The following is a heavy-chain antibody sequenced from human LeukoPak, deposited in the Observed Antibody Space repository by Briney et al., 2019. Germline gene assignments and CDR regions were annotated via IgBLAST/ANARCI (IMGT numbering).Heavy chain of an antibody. CDR3: ARQSRGSCLDY. D-gene: IGHD2-15*01. CDR2: IYYSGSP. CDR1: GGSISSYY. J-gene: IGHJ4*02. V-gene: IGHV4-59*08. Sequence: SETLSLTCTVSGGSISSYYWSWIRQPPGKGLEWIGYIYYSGSPNYNPSLKSRVTISVDTSKNQFSLKLSSVTAADTAVYYCARQSRGSCLDYWGQGPLVTVSS.